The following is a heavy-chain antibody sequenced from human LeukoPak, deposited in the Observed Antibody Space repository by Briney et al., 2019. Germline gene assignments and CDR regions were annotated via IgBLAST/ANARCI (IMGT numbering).Heavy chain of an antibody. CDR3: VSGRWSGYYFDN. J-gene: IGHJ4*02. D-gene: IGHD3-3*01. CDR1: GGSITSYH. V-gene: IGHV4-59*01. CDR2: INYSGTT. Sequence: SETPSLTCTVSGGSITSYHWSWIRQSPGKGLEWIGYINYSGTTNYNPSLKSRATMSVDTSKKQFSLRLISVTAADTAVYYCVSGRWSGYYFDNWGQGTRVTVSS.